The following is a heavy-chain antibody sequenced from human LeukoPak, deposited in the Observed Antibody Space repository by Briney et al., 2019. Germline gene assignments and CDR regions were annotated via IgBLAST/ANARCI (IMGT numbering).Heavy chain of an antibody. CDR2: INPSGGST. Sequence: ASVKVSCKASGYTLTSYYMHWVRQAPGQGLEWMGIINPSGGSTSYAQKFQGRVTMTRDTPTSTVYMELSSLRSEDTAVYYCARDREQWLVHGIIDYWGQGTLVTVSS. CDR1: GYTLTSYY. J-gene: IGHJ4*02. CDR3: ARDREQWLVHGIIDY. V-gene: IGHV1-46*01. D-gene: IGHD6-19*01.